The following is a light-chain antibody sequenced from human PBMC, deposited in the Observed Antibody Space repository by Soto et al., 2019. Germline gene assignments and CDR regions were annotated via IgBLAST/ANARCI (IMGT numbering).Light chain of an antibody. CDR1: SSNIGAGYD. Sequence: QPVLTQPPSVSGAPGQRVTISCTGSSSNIGAGYDVHWYQQLPGTAPKLLIYGDSNRPSGVPDRFSGSKSGSSASLAITGLQAEDEADYYCQSHDSSLSAHVVFGGGTQLTVL. CDR2: GDS. CDR3: QSHDSSLSAHVV. J-gene: IGLJ2*01. V-gene: IGLV1-40*01.